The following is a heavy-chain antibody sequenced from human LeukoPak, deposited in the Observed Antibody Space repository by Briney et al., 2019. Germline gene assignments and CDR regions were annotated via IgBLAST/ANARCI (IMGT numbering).Heavy chain of an antibody. Sequence: PGGSLRLSCAASGFTFDDYVMSWVRQAPGKGLEWVSGINWNGGSTGYADSVKGRFTISRDNAKNSLYLQMNSLRAEDTALYYCARDEEGYGDYDNWYFDLWGRGTLVTVSS. V-gene: IGHV3-20*04. CDR2: INWNGGST. CDR3: ARDEEGYGDYDNWYFDL. J-gene: IGHJ2*01. CDR1: GFTFDDYV. D-gene: IGHD4-17*01.